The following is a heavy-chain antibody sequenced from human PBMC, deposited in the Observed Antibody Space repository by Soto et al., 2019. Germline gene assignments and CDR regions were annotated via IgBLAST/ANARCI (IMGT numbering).Heavy chain of an antibody. CDR3: AKHPHAAGSAVDYFDS. Sequence: GGSLRLSCAASGFTFSSYAMTWVRHPPGKGLEWVSVISYSGDSTYYADSVKGRFTISRDNSKNTLYLLMNSLRADDTAVYYCAKHPHAAGSAVDYFDSWGQGTLVTVSS. CDR1: GFTFSSYA. J-gene: IGHJ4*02. D-gene: IGHD1-1*01. CDR2: ISYSGDST. V-gene: IGHV3-23*01.